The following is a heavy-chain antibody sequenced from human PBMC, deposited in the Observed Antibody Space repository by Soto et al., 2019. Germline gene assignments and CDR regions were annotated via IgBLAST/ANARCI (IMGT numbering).Heavy chain of an antibody. Sequence: GGSLRLSCAASGFIFTSNAMRWVRQASGKGLEWVSGISDSGSTTHYAVSVRGGFFISKVNSKTPLYLKMNSLRADDTAVYFCTKDPRQGSAIDMYYFNYCGQRTQVSVSS. CDR2: ISDSGSTT. CDR1: GFIFTSNA. CDR3: TKDPRQGSAIDMYYFNY. V-gene: IGHV3-23*01. D-gene: IGHD3-9*01. J-gene: IGHJ4*01.